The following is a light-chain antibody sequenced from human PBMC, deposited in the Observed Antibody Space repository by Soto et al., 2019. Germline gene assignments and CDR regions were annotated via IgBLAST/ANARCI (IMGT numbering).Light chain of an antibody. V-gene: IGKV3-20*01. CDR1: QNVDSNY. Sequence: EIVLTQSPGTLSLSPGEEATLSCRASQNVDSNYLAWYQQKPGQTPRLIIYGASGRAHGIPHRLSGSGFRTDFTLTISTVEPEDFAVYYCQQYGTPRSVTFGQGTRL. CDR2: GAS. CDR3: QQYGTPRSVT. J-gene: IGKJ5*01.